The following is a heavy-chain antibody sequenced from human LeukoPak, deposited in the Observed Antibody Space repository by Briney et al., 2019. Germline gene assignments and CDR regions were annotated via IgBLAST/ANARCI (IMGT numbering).Heavy chain of an antibody. CDR1: GFTFSSYS. D-gene: IGHD2-2*01. CDR3: ARGPGIVVVPAAYGMDV. CDR2: ISSSSSTI. V-gene: IGHV3-48*01. Sequence: PRGSLRLSCAASGFTFSSYSMNWVRQAPGKGLEWVSYISSSSSTIYYADSVKGRFIISRDNAKNSLYLQMNSLRAEDTAVYYCARGPGIVVVPAAYGMDVWGQGTTVTVSS. J-gene: IGHJ6*02.